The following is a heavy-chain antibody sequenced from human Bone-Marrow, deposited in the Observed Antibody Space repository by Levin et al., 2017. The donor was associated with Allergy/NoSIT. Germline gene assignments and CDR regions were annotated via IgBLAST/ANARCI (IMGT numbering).Heavy chain of an antibody. V-gene: IGHV3-15*01. Sequence: GGSLRLSCAASGFTFSNAWMTWVRQAPGKGLEWVGRIKSKTDGGTTDYAAPVKGRFTISRDDSKSTLYLQMNSLKTEDTAVYYCANPHSNYPFFDYWGQGTLVTVSS. D-gene: IGHD4-11*01. CDR3: ANPHSNYPFFDY. CDR1: GFTFSNAW. J-gene: IGHJ4*02. CDR2: IKSKTDGGTT.